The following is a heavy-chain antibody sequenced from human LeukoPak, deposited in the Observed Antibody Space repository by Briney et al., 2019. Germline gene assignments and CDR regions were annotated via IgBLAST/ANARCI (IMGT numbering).Heavy chain of an antibody. J-gene: IGHJ4*02. CDR1: GVTFSSYV. CDR3: ARARWDY. V-gene: IGHV3-48*01. CDR2: ISSSSTTI. Sequence: GGSLRLSCEASGVTFSSYVMNWVRQAPGKGLEWVSYISSSSTTIYYADSVKGRFTISRDNAKNSLYLQINSLRAEDTAVYYCARARWDYWGQGTLVTVSS.